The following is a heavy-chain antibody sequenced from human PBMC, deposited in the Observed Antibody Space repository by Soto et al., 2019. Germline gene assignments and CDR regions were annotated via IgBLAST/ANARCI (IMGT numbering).Heavy chain of an antibody. D-gene: IGHD3-10*01. V-gene: IGHV1-3*01. CDR1: GYTFTNYA. CDR3: ARDGAVVRNANLDH. Sequence: QVQLVQSGAEVKKPGASVKVSCKASGYTFTNYAIHWVRQVPGQSLEWMGWINAGNGKTKYSQKFQGRVTMSIDTHASTAYMELGSLRSEDTAVYYCARDGAVVRNANLDHWGQGALVTVSS. CDR2: INAGNGKT. J-gene: IGHJ4*02.